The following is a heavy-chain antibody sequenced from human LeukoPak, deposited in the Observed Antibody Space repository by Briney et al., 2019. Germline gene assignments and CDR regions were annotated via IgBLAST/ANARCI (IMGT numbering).Heavy chain of an antibody. CDR3: ARDRPGSYWYFDL. CDR2: IYYLGST. V-gene: IGHV4-59*01. J-gene: IGHJ2*01. D-gene: IGHD3-10*01. Sequence: PSETLSLTCTVSGGSISSYYWSWIRQPPGKGLEWVGHIYYLGSTNYNPSLRSRVTISIDTSKNYFSLKLNSVIAADTAVYYCARDRPGSYWYFDLWGRGTLVTVSS. CDR1: GGSISSYY.